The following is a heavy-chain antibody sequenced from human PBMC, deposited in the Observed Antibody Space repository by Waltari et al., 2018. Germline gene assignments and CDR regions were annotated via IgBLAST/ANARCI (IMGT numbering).Heavy chain of an antibody. J-gene: IGHJ4*02. D-gene: IGHD1-20*01. Sequence: EMQLVESGEGLVQPGGSLRLSCAASGFPFTPYEMHLVRQAPGKGLEWISYISSSGTSIYYADSVKGRFTISRDNAQDSLYLQMNSLRAEDTAVYYCARAAITGTGFDFWGQGSLVTVSS. V-gene: IGHV3-48*03. CDR1: GFPFTPYE. CDR3: ARAAITGTGFDF. CDR2: ISSSGTSI.